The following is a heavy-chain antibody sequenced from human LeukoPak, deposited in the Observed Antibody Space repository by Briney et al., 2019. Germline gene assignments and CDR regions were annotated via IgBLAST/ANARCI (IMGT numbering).Heavy chain of an antibody. CDR2: MNPNSGNT. V-gene: IGHV1-8*01. CDR1: GYTFTSYD. D-gene: IGHD4-23*01. Sequence: GASVKVSCKASGYTFTSYDINWVRQATGQGLEWMGWMNPNSGNTGYAQKFQGRVTMTRNTSISTAYMELSSPRSEDTAVYYCARGVETTVVTPGYWGQGTLVTVSS. J-gene: IGHJ4*02. CDR3: ARGVETTVVTPGY.